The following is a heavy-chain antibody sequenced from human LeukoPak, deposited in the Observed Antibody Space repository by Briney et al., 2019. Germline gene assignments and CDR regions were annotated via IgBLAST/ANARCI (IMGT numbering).Heavy chain of an antibody. J-gene: IGHJ5*02. Sequence: PGGSLRLSCAASGFTFSSYAMYWVRQAPGEGLEWVSAISGSGDTTYYADSVKGRFTISRDNSKKTLYLRMNSLRADDTAVYYCAKDRTSGLMGGRFGDLNWFDPWGQGTLVTVSS. CDR1: GFTFSSYA. V-gene: IGHV3-23*01. CDR3: AKDRTSGLMGGRFGDLNWFDP. D-gene: IGHD3-10*01. CDR2: ISGSGDTT.